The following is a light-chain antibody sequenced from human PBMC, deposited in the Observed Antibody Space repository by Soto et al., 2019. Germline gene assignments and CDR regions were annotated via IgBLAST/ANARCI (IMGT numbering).Light chain of an antibody. CDR3: QHYGA. Sequence: DIQMTQSPSTLSASVGDRVSITCRASQSINDWLAWYQQKPGKAPKVLIYKASALESGVPARFSGSGSGTEFTLTISSLQPVDFATYYCQHYGAFGQGTKVEIK. CDR2: KAS. J-gene: IGKJ1*01. V-gene: IGKV1-5*03. CDR1: QSINDW.